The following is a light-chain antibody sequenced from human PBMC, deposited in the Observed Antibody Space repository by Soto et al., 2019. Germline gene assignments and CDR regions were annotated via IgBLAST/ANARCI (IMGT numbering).Light chain of an antibody. CDR2: LAS. CDR1: HSLQHSNGYNY. CDR3: MQAIQTPA. Sequence: DIVMTHSPLSLPVTPGEPASISCRSSHSLQHSNGYNYLDWYVQKPGQSPQILIDLASNRASGVPERFSGSGSGTDFTLKISRVEAEDVGVYYCMQAIQTPAFGQGTKVESK. V-gene: IGKV2-28*01. J-gene: IGKJ1*01.